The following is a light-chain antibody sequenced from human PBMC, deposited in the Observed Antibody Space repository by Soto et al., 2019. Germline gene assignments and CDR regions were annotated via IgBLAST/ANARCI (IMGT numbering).Light chain of an antibody. V-gene: IGLV2-14*03. CDR3: SSHTSSTTPYV. J-gene: IGLJ1*01. CDR1: SSDVGGYNY. CDR2: DVS. Sequence: QSVLTQPASVSGSPGQSITISCTGTSSDVGGYNYVSWYQRHPGKAPKLMIFDVSNRPSGVSNRFSGSKSANTASLTISGLQAEDEADYSCSSHTSSTTPYVFGTGTKVT.